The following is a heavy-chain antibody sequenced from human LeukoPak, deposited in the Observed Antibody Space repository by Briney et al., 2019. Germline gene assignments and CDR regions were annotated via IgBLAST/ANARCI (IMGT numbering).Heavy chain of an antibody. J-gene: IGHJ4*02. CDR2: IDPSDSYT. Sequence: AGESLRISCKGSGYSFTTYWISWVRQMPGKGLEWMGRIDPSDSYTNYSPSFQGHVTISADKSISTAYLQWSSLKASDIAMYYCARRRSGSDRGFFDYWGQGTLVTVSS. CDR1: GYSFTTYW. CDR3: ARRRSGSDRGFFDY. V-gene: IGHV5-10-1*01. D-gene: IGHD1-14*01.